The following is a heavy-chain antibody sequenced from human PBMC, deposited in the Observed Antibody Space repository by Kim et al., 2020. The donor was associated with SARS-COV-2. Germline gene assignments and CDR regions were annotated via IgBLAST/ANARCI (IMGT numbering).Heavy chain of an antibody. CDR3: ARAGRAAAIGTGDY. V-gene: IGHV7-4-1*02. CDR1: GYDFTMYA. D-gene: IGHD6-13*01. Sequence: ASVKVSCSTSGYDFTMYAMNWVRQAPGQGLEWMGWINTNTGNPTYAQAFTGRLVFSLDTSVSTAYLQLSSLRSEDTATYYCARAGRAAAIGTGDYWGQGNLVTVSS. CDR2: INTNTGNP. J-gene: IGHJ4*02.